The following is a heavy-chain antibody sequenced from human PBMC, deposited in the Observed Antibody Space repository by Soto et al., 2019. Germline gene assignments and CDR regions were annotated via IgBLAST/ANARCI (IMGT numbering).Heavy chain of an antibody. CDR2: ISYDGSNK. V-gene: IGHV3-30*18. J-gene: IGHJ5*02. D-gene: IGHD6-13*01. CDR3: AKDVVPRIATNWFDP. Sequence: SCAASGSTFSSYGMHWVRQAPGKGLEWVAVISYDGSNKYYADSVKGRFTISRDNSKNTLYLQMNSLRAEDTAVYYCAKDVVPRIATNWFDPWGQGTLVTVSS. CDR1: GSTFSSYG.